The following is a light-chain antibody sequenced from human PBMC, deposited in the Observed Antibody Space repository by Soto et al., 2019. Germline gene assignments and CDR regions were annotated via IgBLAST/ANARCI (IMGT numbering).Light chain of an antibody. CDR1: QGISSY. V-gene: IGKV1-8*01. CDR2: AAS. CDR3: QQYYSYPLFT. Sequence: AIRMTQSPSSFSASTGDRVTITCRASQGISSYLAWYQQKPGEAPKLLIYAASTLQSGVPSRFSGSGSGTDFTLTISCLQSEDFATYYCQQYYSYPLFTFGPGTKVDIK. J-gene: IGKJ3*01.